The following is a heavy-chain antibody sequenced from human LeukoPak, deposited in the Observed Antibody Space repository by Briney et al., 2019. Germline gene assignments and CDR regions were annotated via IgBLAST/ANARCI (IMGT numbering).Heavy chain of an antibody. J-gene: IGHJ4*02. Sequence: GGSLRLSCAASGFTFSSYSMNWVRQAPGKGLEWVSSISSSSSYIYYADSVKGRFTISRDNAKNSLYLQMNSLRAEDTAVYYCARGGIAVASGYWGQGTLVTVSS. D-gene: IGHD6-19*01. V-gene: IGHV3-21*01. CDR3: ARGGIAVASGY. CDR2: ISSSSSYI. CDR1: GFTFSSYS.